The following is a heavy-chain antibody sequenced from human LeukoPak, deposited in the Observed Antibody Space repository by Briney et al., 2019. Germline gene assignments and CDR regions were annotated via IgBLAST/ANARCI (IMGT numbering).Heavy chain of an antibody. V-gene: IGHV1-18*01. CDR2: ISAYNGNT. CDR3: ARAKYYYGSGSYLFDY. D-gene: IGHD3-10*01. Sequence: ASVKVSCKASGYTFTSYGISWVRQAPGQGLEWMGWISAYNGNTNYAQKLQGRVTMTTDTSTSTAYMELRSLRSEDTAVYYCARAKYYYGSGSYLFDYWGQGTLVTVSS. J-gene: IGHJ4*02. CDR1: GYTFTSYG.